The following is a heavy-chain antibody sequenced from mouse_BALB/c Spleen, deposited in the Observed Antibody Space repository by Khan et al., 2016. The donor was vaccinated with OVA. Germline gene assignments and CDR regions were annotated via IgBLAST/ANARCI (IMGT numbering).Heavy chain of an antibody. Sequence: EVELVESGGDFVRPGGSLKLSCAASGFTFSTHGMSRVRQTPDKRLEWVATINTGGAYTYYPDTVKGRFTISRDNAKNTLYLQLSSLKSEDTAIYYCARLAYYYNSEGFAYWGRGTLVTVSA. D-gene: IGHD1-1*01. CDR1: GFTFSTHG. V-gene: IGHV5-6*01. J-gene: IGHJ3*01. CDR3: ARLAYYYNSEGFAY. CDR2: INTGGAYT.